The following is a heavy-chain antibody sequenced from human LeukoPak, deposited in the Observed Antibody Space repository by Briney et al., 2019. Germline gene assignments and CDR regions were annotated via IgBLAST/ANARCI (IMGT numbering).Heavy chain of an antibody. V-gene: IGHV3-30*18. D-gene: IGHD5-18*01. CDR1: GFTFSSYG. CDR2: ISYDGSNK. J-gene: IGHJ6*02. CDR3: AKDRGYSYGYRHYYYYYGMDV. Sequence: GGSLRLSCAASGFTFSSYGMHWVRQAPGKGLEWVAVISYDGSNKYYADSVKSRFTISRDNSKNTLYLQMNSLRAEDTAVYYCAKDRGYSYGYRHYYYYYGMDVWGQGTTVTVSS.